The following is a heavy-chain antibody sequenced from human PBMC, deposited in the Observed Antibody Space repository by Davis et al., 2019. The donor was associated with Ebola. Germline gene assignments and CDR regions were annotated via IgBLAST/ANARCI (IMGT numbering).Heavy chain of an antibody. V-gene: IGHV1-69*05. CDR3: ARGNRGGDILTGCFFDY. J-gene: IGHJ4*02. CDR2: IIPIFGTA. Sequence: SVKVSCKTFGYTFTSYGITWVRQAPGQGLEWMGGIIPIFGTANYAQKFQGRVSMTRDTSTSTVYMELSSLRSEDTAMYYCARGNRGGDILTGCFFDYWGQGTLVTVSS. D-gene: IGHD3-9*01. CDR1: GYTFTSYG.